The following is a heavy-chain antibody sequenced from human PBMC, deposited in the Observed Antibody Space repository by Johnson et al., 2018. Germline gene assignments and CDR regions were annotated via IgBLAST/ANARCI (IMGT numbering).Heavy chain of an antibody. CDR3: ARGLGGSYYYYMDV. V-gene: IGHV1-8*01. Sequence: QVQLLESGAEVKKPGASVKVSCKASGYTFTSYDINWVRQATGQGLEWMGWMNPNSGNTGYAQKFQGRVTMTRNTSISTAYMDLSSLRSEDTAVYYCARGLGGSYYYYMDVWGKGTTVTVSS. D-gene: IGHD3-16*01. CDR2: MNPNSGNT. J-gene: IGHJ6*03. CDR1: GYTFTSYD.